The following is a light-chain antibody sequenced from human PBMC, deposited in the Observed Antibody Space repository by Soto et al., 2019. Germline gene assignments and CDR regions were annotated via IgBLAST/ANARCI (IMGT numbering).Light chain of an antibody. V-gene: IGKV3-11*01. CDR2: DSA. J-gene: IGKJ4*01. CDR3: QQRSDWPLT. CDR1: QSVSTY. Sequence: EIVLSQSPATLSLSPGERATLSCRASQSVSTYLAWYQQKPGQAPRLLMYDSATRATGIPARFSGSGSGTDFTLTISSLEPEDFAVYHCQQRSDWPLTFGGGSMVDIK.